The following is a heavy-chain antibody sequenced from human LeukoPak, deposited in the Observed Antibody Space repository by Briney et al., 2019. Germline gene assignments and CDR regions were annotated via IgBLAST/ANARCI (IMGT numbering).Heavy chain of an antibody. CDR1: GFIFSSSW. CDR2: IKQDGSEK. V-gene: IGHV3-7*01. J-gene: IGHJ5*02. Sequence: GGSLRLSCAASGFIFSSSWMSWVRQAPGKGLEWVANIKQDGSEKYYVDSVKGRFTISRDNAKNSLYLQMNSLRAEDTAVYYCARDLRITMIVVAETNWFDPWGQGTLVTVSS. CDR3: ARDLRITMIVVAETNWFDP. D-gene: IGHD3-22*01.